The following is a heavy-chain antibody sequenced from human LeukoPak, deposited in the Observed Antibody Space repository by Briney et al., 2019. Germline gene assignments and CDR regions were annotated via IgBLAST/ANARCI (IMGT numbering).Heavy chain of an antibody. V-gene: IGHV3-21*01. D-gene: IGHD3-22*01. Sequence: GGSLRLSCAASGFTFSSYSMNWVRQAPGKGLEWVSFISSSSSYIYYADSVKGRFTISRDNARNSLYLQMNSLRVEDTAVYYCARVTDSRGYYYSDDAFDIWGQGTMVTVSS. CDR2: ISSSSSYI. J-gene: IGHJ3*02. CDR1: GFTFSSYS. CDR3: ARVTDSRGYYYSDDAFDI.